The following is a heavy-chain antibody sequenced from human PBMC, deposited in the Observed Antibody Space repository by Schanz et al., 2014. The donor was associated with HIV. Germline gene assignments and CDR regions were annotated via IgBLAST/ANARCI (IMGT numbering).Heavy chain of an antibody. Sequence: EGQLVESGGGLVQPGGSLRLSCAASGFTFKTYWMSWVRQAPGKGLEWVSSISGSGVSTFYAGSVKGRFAISRDKSKNTLYLQMNSLRVEDTAVYYCAKMARSVAANTNFDYWGQGTLVTVSS. CDR1: GFTFKTYW. CDR2: ISGSGVST. D-gene: IGHD6-19*01. V-gene: IGHV3-23*04. CDR3: AKMARSVAANTNFDY. J-gene: IGHJ4*02.